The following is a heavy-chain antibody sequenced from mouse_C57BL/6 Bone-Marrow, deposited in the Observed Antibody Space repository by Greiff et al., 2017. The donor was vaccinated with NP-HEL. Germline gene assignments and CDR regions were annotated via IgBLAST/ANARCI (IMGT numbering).Heavy chain of an antibody. V-gene: IGHV1-52*01. D-gene: IGHD1-1*01. J-gene: IGHJ2*01. CDR2: IDPSDSET. Sequence: QVQLQQPGAELVRPGSSVKLSCKASGYTFTSYWMHWVKQRPIQGLEWIGNIDPSDSETHYNQKFKDKATLTVDKSSSTAYMQLSSLTSEDSAVXYWARNHITTVVALDYWGQGTTLTVSS. CDR3: ARNHITTVVALDY. CDR1: GYTFTSYW.